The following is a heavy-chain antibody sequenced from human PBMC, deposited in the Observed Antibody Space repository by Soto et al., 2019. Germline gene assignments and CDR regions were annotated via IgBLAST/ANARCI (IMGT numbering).Heavy chain of an antibody. CDR1: GYSFTSYW. D-gene: IGHD3-22*01. CDR2: IDPSDSYT. J-gene: IGHJ3*02. CDR3: ARHFGPNYYDSSGTAGFDAFDI. V-gene: IGHV5-10-1*01. Sequence: GESLKISCKGSGYSFTSYWISWVRQMPGKGLEWMGRIDPSDSYTNYSPSFQGHVTISADKSISTAYLQWSSLKASDTAMYYCARHFGPNYYDSSGTAGFDAFDIWGQGTMVTVSS.